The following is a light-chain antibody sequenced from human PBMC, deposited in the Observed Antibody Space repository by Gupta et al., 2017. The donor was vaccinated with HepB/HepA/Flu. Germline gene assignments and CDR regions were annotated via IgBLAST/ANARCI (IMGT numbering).Light chain of an antibody. V-gene: IGKV4-1*01. CDR1: QNVFNTSNNENH. CDR3: QQNLKTPVA. J-gene: IGKJ1*01. CDR2: WAS. Sequence: DIVVTQSPDSLAWTLGERATINCRSSQNVFNTSNNENHFAWYQQKGGQPPRLFLYWASTRQSGVPARFSGSGSGTDFTLTITSLQAEDVAVYYCQQNLKTPVAFGQGTKVEIK.